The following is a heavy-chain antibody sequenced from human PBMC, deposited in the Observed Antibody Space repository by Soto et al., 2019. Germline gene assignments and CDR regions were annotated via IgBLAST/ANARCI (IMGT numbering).Heavy chain of an antibody. CDR2: ISAYNGNT. CDR1: GYTFTSYG. D-gene: IGHD3-16*01. V-gene: IGHV1-18*01. J-gene: IGHJ6*02. CDR3: AMVDNYVTPTPQDV. Sequence: ASVKVSCKASGYTFTSYGISWVRQAPGQGLEWMGWISAYNGNTNYAQKLQGRVTMTTDTSTSTAYMDLGSLTSDDTAVYYCAMVDNYVTPTPQDVWGQGTTVTVSS.